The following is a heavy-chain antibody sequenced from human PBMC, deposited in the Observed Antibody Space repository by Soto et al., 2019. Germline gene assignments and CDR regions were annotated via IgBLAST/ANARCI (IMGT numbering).Heavy chain of an antibody. Sequence: QVQLQESGRGLVKPSETLSLTCTVSGGSISSYHWSWIRQPPGKGLEWIGYIYYSGSTNYNPSLKSRVTISVDTSKNQFSLELSSVTAADTAVYYCARPHGGSSGWDNWFDPWGQGTLVTVSS. J-gene: IGHJ5*02. CDR2: IYYSGST. V-gene: IGHV4-59*01. D-gene: IGHD6-25*01. CDR1: GGSISSYH. CDR3: ARPHGGSSGWDNWFDP.